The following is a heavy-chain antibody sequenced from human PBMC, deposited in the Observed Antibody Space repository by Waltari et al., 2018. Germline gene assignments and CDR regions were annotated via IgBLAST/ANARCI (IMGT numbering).Heavy chain of an antibody. J-gene: IGHJ4*02. D-gene: IGHD2-21*01. CDR3: VRDEAWSFDY. Sequence: EVQLVESVGGLAQPGGSLRLSCAASGFTFSSYSMNWVRQAPGKGLEWVSYISSGSGRIYYADSVKGRFTISRDNAKNSLYLQMNSLRAEDTAVYYCVRDEAWSFDYWGQGTLVTVSS. CDR1: GFTFSSYS. V-gene: IGHV3-48*04. CDR2: ISSGSGRI.